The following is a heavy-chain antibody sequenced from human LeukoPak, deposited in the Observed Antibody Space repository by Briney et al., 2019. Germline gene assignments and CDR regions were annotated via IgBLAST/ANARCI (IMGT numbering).Heavy chain of an antibody. D-gene: IGHD1-26*01. V-gene: IGHV4-38-2*01. CDR2: IYHSGST. CDR1: GYSISSGYY. Sequence: SETLSLTCAVSGYSISSGYYWGWIRQPPGKGLEWIGNIYHSGSTYYNPSLKSRVTISVDKSKNQFSLNLSSVTAADTALYYCARGSYYPYWGQGTLVTVSS. J-gene: IGHJ4*02. CDR3: ARGSYYPY.